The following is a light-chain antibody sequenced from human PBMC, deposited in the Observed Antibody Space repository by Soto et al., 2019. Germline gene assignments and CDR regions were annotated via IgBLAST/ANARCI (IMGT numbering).Light chain of an antibody. CDR2: DVS. Sequence: QSALTQPASVSGSPGQSITISCTGTSSDVGGYNSVSWYQQHPGKAPKLMMYDVSNRPSGVSNRFSGSKSGSTASLTIAGLQAEDEADYSCSSYTSSSTRFGGGTKLTVL. CDR1: SSDVGGYNS. J-gene: IGLJ3*02. CDR3: SSYTSSSTR. V-gene: IGLV2-14*01.